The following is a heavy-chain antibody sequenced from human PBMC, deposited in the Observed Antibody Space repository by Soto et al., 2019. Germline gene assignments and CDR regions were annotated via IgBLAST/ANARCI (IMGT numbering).Heavy chain of an antibody. V-gene: IGHV3-7*01. J-gene: IGHJ4*02. CDR1: GFTFSRYW. CDR2: IKQDGSEK. CDR3: AADRDVWGTSLFDH. D-gene: IGHD3-16*01. Sequence: EVQLVESGGGLVQPGGSLRLSCTASGFTFSRYWMSWVRQAPGKGLEWVANIKQDGSEKYYVDSVKGRFTISRDNAKNSLFLQMNSLRAEDTAVYYCAADRDVWGTSLFDHWGQGILVTVSS.